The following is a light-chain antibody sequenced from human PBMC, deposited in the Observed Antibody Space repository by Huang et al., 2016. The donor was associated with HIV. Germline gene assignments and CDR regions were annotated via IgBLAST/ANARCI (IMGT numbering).Light chain of an antibody. CDR3: QQHDHLPVT. V-gene: IGKV1-33*01. CDR1: QDISDY. CDR2: DAS. Sequence: DIQMTQSPSSLSASVGDRVTITCQASQDISDYLNWYQQQPGKAPKLLIYDASNLETGVASRFSGSGSGTDFTFTIRSLQPEDMATYYCQQHDHLPVTFGGGTKVEIK. J-gene: IGKJ4*01.